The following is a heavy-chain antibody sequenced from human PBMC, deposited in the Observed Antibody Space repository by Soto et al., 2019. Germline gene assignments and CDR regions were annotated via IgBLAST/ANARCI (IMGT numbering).Heavy chain of an antibody. D-gene: IGHD2-21*01. Sequence: SETLSLTCSVSGGSISSRNWWSWVRQPTGKGLEWIGEIYHTGSTNYNPSLETRASISVDNSGNQFSLRLTSVTAADTAVYYCARDHYPDNVEQARWFDPWGQGILVTVSS. J-gene: IGHJ5*02. CDR3: ARDHYPDNVEQARWFDP. V-gene: IGHV4-4*02. CDR2: IYHTGST. CDR1: GGSISSRNW.